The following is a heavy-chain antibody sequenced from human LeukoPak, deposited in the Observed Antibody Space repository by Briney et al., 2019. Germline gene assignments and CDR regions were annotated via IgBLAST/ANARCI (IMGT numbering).Heavy chain of an antibody. D-gene: IGHD2-15*01. J-gene: IGHJ4*02. CDR1: GGSISSYY. CDR3: ARMPGRLGPFDY. Sequence: NPSETLSLTCTVSGGSISSYYWSWIRQPPGKGLEWIGYIYYSGSTNYNPSLKSRVTISVDTSKNQFSLKLSSVTAADTAVHYCARMPGRLGPFDYWGQGTLVTVSS. V-gene: IGHV4-59*01. CDR2: IYYSGST.